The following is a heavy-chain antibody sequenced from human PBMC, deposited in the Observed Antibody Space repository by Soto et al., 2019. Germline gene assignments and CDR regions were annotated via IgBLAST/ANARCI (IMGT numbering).Heavy chain of an antibody. V-gene: IGHV5-51*01. J-gene: IGHJ5*02. CDR1: GYSFTSYW. Sequence: GESLKISCKGSGYSFTSYWIGWVRQMPGKGLEWMGIIYPGDSDTRYSPSFQGQVTISADKSISTAYLQWSSLKASDTAMYYCALNRDSSSWSYPNWFDPWGQGTLVTVSS. CDR2: IYPGDSDT. D-gene: IGHD6-13*01. CDR3: ALNRDSSSWSYPNWFDP.